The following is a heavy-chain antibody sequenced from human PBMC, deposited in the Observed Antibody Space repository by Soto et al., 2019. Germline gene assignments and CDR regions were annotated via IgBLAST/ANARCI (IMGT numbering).Heavy chain of an antibody. J-gene: IGHJ5*02. D-gene: IGHD3-3*01. CDR1: GGSISSGDYY. CDR3: ARWWSGSRQGFDP. Sequence: QVQLQESGPGLVKPSQTLSLTCTVSGGSISSGDYYWSWIRQHPGKGLEWIGYIYYSGSTYYNPSPNSRVTVSVETSKNQFPLKLSSVTAADTAVYYCARWWSGSRQGFDPWGQGTLVTVSS. CDR2: IYYSGST. V-gene: IGHV4-31*03.